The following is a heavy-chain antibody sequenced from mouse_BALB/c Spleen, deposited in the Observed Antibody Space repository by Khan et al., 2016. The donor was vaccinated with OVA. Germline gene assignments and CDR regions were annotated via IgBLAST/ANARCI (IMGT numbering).Heavy chain of an antibody. V-gene: IGHV1-85*01. D-gene: IGHD2-14*01. J-gene: IGHJ3*01. CDR1: GYTFTSYD. CDR3: ARRGYGGFAY. Sequence: QVQLQQSGAELVKPGASVKLSCKASGYTFTSYDINWVRQRPEQGLEWIGWMFPGDGSTKYNENFKGKATLTTDKSSSTAYMQLSRLTSEDSGAYYCARRGYGGFAYWVQGTLVTVSA. CDR2: MFPGDGST.